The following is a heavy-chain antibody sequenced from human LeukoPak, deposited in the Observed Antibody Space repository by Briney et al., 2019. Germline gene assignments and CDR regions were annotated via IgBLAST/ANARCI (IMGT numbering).Heavy chain of an antibody. CDR3: AKGSSSWYDNEHY. J-gene: IGHJ4*02. V-gene: IGHV3-23*01. D-gene: IGHD6-13*01. CDR1: GFTFSSYA. CDR2: ISGSGDST. Sequence: GGSLRLSCAASGFTFSSYAMSWVRQAPGKGLEWVSAISGSGDSTYYADSVKGRFTISRDNSKNTLYLQMNSLRAEDTAVYYCAKGSSSWYDNEHYWGQGTLVTVSS.